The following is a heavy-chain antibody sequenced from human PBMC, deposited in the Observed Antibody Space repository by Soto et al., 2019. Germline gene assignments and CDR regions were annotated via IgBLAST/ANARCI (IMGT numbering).Heavy chain of an antibody. Sequence: PSATLSLTFNVSGCSVSSGGYYWSWVRQNPEKGLEWIGYHYNDGSTFYNPALQSRAVISVDKTKNHLFLNLRSVTAADTAVYYCGRPPYAGNFFDDGGKGPLVTVS. D-gene: IGHD4-17*01. CDR2: HYNDGST. CDR1: GCSVSSGGYY. CDR3: GRPPYAGNFFDD. J-gene: IGHJ4*01. V-gene: IGHV4-31*03.